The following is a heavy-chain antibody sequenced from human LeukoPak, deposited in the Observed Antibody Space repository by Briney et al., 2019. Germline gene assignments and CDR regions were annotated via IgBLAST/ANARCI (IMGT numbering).Heavy chain of an antibody. CDR2: LFYSGST. V-gene: IGHV4-59*01. CDR1: GGSISSYY. D-gene: IGHD3-10*01. J-gene: IGHJ4*02. Sequence: SETLSLTCTVSGGSISSYYWSWIRQPPGKGLECIAYLFYSGSTDYNPSLESRVTISVDTSKNQFSLKLRSVTAADTAVYYCATVAVIRGVTYFDYWGQGTLVTVSS. CDR3: ATVAVIRGVTYFDY.